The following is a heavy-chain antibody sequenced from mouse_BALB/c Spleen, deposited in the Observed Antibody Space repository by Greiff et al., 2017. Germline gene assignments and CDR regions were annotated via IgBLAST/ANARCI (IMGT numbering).Heavy chain of an antibody. CDR3: ASAPTIGTTWGFAY. D-gene: IGHD2-14*01. J-gene: IGHJ3*01. Sequence: EVQRVESGPELVKPGASMKISCKASGYSFTGYTMNWVKQSHGKNLEWIGLINPYNGGTSYNQKFKGKATLTVDKSSSTAYMELLSLTSEDSAVYYCASAPTIGTTWGFAYWGQGTLVTVSA. CDR1: GYSFTGYT. CDR2: INPYNGGT. V-gene: IGHV1-18*01.